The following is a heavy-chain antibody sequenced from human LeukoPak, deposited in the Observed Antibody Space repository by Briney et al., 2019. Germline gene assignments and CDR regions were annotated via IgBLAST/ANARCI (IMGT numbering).Heavy chain of an antibody. CDR3: ARGRTYYDFNWFDP. CDR2: IYHGGST. CDR1: GGSISSYY. Sequence: SETLSLTCTVSGGSISSYYWSWIRQPPGKGLEWIAYIYHGGSTNYNPSLKSRVTISVDTSKNQFSLKLSSVTAADTAVYYCARGRTYYDFNWFDPWGQGTLVTVSS. D-gene: IGHD3-3*01. J-gene: IGHJ5*02. V-gene: IGHV4-59*12.